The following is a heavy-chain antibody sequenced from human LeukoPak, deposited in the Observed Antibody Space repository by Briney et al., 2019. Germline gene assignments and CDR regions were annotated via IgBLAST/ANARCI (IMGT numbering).Heavy chain of an antibody. D-gene: IGHD3-3*01. CDR2: IKQDGSKK. CDR1: EFTFSNYW. CDR3: ARGGFWSAYYFDY. Sequence: GGSLRLSCAASEFTFSNYWMSWVRQAPGKGLEWVANIKQDGSKKYYVDSVKGRFTISRDNAKNSLYLQMNSLRAEDTAVYYCARGGFWSAYYFDYWGQGTLVTVSS. V-gene: IGHV3-7*04. J-gene: IGHJ4*02.